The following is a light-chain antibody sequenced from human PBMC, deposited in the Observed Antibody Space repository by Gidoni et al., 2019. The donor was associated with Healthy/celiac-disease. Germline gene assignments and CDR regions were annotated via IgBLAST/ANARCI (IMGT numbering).Light chain of an antibody. Sequence: QSVLTPPPSASGTPRQRVTISCSGSSSNIGSNTVNWYQQLPGTAPKLLIYSNNQRPSGVPDRFSGSKSGTSASLAISGLQYEDEADYYCAAWDDSLNGWVFGGGTKL. CDR2: SNN. CDR3: AAWDDSLNGWV. CDR1: SSNIGSNT. V-gene: IGLV1-44*01. J-gene: IGLJ3*02.